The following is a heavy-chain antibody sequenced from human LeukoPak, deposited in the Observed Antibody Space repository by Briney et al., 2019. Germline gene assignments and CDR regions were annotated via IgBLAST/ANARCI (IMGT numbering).Heavy chain of an antibody. CDR2: INPNSGGT. Sequence: ASVKVSCKASGYTFTGYYMHWVRQAPGQGLEWMGRINPNSGGTNYTQKFQGRVTMTRDTSISTAYMELSRLRSDDTVVYYCAQGLDTAMVTIDYWGQGTLVTVSS. D-gene: IGHD5-18*01. V-gene: IGHV1-2*05. J-gene: IGHJ4*02. CDR3: AQGLDTAMVTIDY. CDR1: GYTFTGYY.